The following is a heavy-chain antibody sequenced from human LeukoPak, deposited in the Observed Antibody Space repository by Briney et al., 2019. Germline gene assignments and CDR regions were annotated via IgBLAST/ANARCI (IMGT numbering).Heavy chain of an antibody. J-gene: IGHJ4*02. Sequence: PGGSLRLSCAASGFTFSSYEMNWVRQAPGKGLEWVSYISSSGSTIYYADSVKGRFTISRDNAKNSLYLQMNSLRAEDTAVYYCARDPVVVAATNKGQGGYYFDYWGQGTLVTVSS. CDR3: ARDPVVVAATNKGQGGYYFDY. V-gene: IGHV3-48*03. CDR1: GFTFSSYE. CDR2: ISSSGSTI. D-gene: IGHD2-15*01.